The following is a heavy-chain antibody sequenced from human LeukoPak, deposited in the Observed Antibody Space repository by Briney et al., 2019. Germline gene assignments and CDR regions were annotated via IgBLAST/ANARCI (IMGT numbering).Heavy chain of an antibody. Sequence: GSSVTVSFKSSVYTFTDYYMHWVRQAPGQGGAGMGWVNPNSGGTRYAQRFQDRVTMTRDTSITTAYMELSRLRSDDTAVYFCARGRLEAADTDDYWGQGTLVTVSS. CDR1: VYTFTDYY. J-gene: IGHJ4*02. CDR3: ARGRLEAADTDDY. V-gene: IGHV1-2*02. D-gene: IGHD6-13*01. CDR2: VNPNSGGT.